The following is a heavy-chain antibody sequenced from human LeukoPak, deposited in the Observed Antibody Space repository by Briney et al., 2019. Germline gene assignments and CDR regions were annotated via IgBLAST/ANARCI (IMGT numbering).Heavy chain of an antibody. J-gene: IGHJ3*02. D-gene: IGHD3-22*01. CDR2: IYYSGST. V-gene: IGHV4-34*01. CDR1: GGSFDGYS. Sequence: SETLSLTCAIYGGSFDGYSWSWIRQSPGKGLEWIGSIYYSGSTYYNPSLKSRVTISVDTSKNQFSLKLSSVTAADTAVYYCARSDDSSGFQDAFDIWGQGTMVTVSS. CDR3: ARSDDSSGFQDAFDI.